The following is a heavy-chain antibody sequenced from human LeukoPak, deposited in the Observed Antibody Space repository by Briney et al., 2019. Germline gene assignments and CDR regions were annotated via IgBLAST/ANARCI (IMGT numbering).Heavy chain of an antibody. CDR1: GYSFTTYW. J-gene: IGHJ4*02. V-gene: IGHV5-51*01. D-gene: IGHD1-1*01. CDR3: ARGPRGGNWNEALDY. CDR2: FFPGDSDT. Sequence: GESLKISCKASGYSFTTYWIGWVRQMPGKGLEWMGRFFPGDSDTRMSPSFQGQVTLSADNSITTAYLQWSSLRASDTAIYYCARGPRGGNWNEALDYWGQGTLVTVSS.